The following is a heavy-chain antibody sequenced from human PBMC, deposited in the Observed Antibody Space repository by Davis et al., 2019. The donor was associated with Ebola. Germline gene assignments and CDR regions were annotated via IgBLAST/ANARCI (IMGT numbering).Heavy chain of an antibody. CDR1: EFTLRTYD. Sequence: GESLKISCAASEFTLRTYDMHWVRQPTGKGLEWVSGIGSAGDPYYIDSVKGRFSISRDNAKNSLYLQMNSLRGEDTAVYYCARDTSCTTTSCYVHYSGLDVWGKGTTVTVSS. V-gene: IGHV3-13*05. CDR2: IGSAGDP. J-gene: IGHJ6*04. D-gene: IGHD2-2*01. CDR3: ARDTSCTTTSCYVHYSGLDV.